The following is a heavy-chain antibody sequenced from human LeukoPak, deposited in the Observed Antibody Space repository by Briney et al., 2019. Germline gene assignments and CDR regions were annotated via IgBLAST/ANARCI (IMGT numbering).Heavy chain of an antibody. Sequence: SETLSLTCTVSGGSISSYYWSWIRQPAGKGLEWIGRIYISGSTNYNPSLKSRVTMSVDTSKNQFSLKLSSVTAADTAVYYCARDSPSPNVVSRLLWFGEDYYYYMDVWGKGTTVTVSS. CDR2: IYISGST. CDR3: ARDSPSPNVVSRLLWFGEDYYYYMDV. J-gene: IGHJ6*03. CDR1: GGSISSYY. V-gene: IGHV4-4*07. D-gene: IGHD3-10*01.